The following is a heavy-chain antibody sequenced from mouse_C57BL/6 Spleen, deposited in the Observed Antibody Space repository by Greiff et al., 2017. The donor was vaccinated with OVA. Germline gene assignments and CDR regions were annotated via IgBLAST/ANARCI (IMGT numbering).Heavy chain of an antibody. J-gene: IGHJ2*01. D-gene: IGHD1-1*01. CDR2: ISSGSSTI. CDR3: AINYLYYFDY. CDR1: GFTFSDYG. Sequence: EVKLQESGGGLVKPGGSLKLSCAASGFTFSDYGMHWVRQAPEKGLEWVAYISSGSSTIYYADTVKGRFTISRDNAKNTLFLQMTSLRSEDTAMYYCAINYLYYFDYWGQGTTLTVSS. V-gene: IGHV5-17*01.